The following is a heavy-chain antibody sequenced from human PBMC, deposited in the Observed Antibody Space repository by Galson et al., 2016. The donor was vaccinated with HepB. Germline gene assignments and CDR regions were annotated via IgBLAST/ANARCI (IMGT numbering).Heavy chain of an antibody. Sequence: SETLSLTCTVSDGSVSSRSHYWSWIRQSPGKGPEWIGYIYYSGSTKYNPSLQSRLTISVDTSKNQFSLRLTSVTAADTAVYYCARDASSGSYYYYGMDVWGPGTTVTVSS. CDR1: DGSVSSRSHY. J-gene: IGHJ6*02. V-gene: IGHV4-61*01. CDR3: ARDASSGSYYYYGMDV. CDR2: IYYSGST. D-gene: IGHD6-25*01.